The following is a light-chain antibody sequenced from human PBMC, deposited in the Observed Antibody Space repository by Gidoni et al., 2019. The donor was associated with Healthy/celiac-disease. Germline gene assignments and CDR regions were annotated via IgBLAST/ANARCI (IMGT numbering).Light chain of an antibody. V-gene: IGKV3-20*01. CDR2: GAS. CDR1: QSVGSSY. CDR3: QQYGSSPLT. Sequence: EIVLTQSPGTLSLSPGERATLSCRASQSVGSSYLAWYQQKPGQAPRLLIYGASSRATGIPDRFSGSGSGTDFTLTISRLEPEDFAVYYCQQYGSSPLTFXXXTKVEIK. J-gene: IGKJ1*01.